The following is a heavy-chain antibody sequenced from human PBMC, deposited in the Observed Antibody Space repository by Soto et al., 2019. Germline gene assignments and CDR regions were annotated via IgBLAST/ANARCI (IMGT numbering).Heavy chain of an antibody. CDR2: INSDGSST. V-gene: IGHV3-74*01. J-gene: IGHJ6*02. D-gene: IGHD2-15*01. CDR3: ARRGCSGGSCYSLYYYYYGMEV. Sequence: GGSLILSCAASGFTFGSYWMHWVRQAPGKGLVWVSRINSDGSSTSYADSVKGRFTISSDNAKNTLYLQMNSLRAEDTAVYYCARRGCSGGSCYSLYYYYYGMEVWGQGTTVTVSS. CDR1: GFTFGSYW.